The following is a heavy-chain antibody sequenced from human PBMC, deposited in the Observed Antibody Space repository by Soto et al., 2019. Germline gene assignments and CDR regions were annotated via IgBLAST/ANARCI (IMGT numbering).Heavy chain of an antibody. J-gene: IGHJ5*02. CDR3: AKDRIAVVNIGTDPS. CDR1: RFTFSSYA. CDR2: ISGSGDST. V-gene: IGHV3-23*01. D-gene: IGHD5-12*01. Sequence: GGSLRLSCAASRFTFSSYAMSWVRQAPGKGLEWVSAISGSGDSTYYADSVKGRFTISRDNSKNMLYLQMNSLRAEDTAIYYCAKDRIAVVNIGTDPSWGQGTLVTVSS.